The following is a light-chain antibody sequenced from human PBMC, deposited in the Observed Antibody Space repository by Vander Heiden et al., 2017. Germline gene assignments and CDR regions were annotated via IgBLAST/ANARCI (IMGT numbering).Light chain of an antibody. CDR3: AAWDDSLSGWV. V-gene: IGLV1-47*01. J-gene: IGLJ3*02. CDR1: STNIGSNS. CDR2: RNN. Sequence: QSVLTQPPSASGTPGQRVTISCSGSSTNIGSNSVYWYQQLPGTALKLLSCRNNQRPSGVPDRFSGSKSGTSASLAISGLRSEDGADYYCAAWDDSLSGWVFGGGTKLTVL.